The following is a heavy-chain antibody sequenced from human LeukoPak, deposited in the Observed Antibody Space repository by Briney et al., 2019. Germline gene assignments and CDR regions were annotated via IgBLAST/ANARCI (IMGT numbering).Heavy chain of an antibody. D-gene: IGHD3-3*01. CDR2: IYYSGST. Sequence: PSETLSLTCTVSGGSISSYYWSWIRQPPGKGLEWIGYIYYSGSTNYNPSLKSRVTISVDTSKNQFSLKLSSATAADTAVYYCARARSGYLYVFDYWGQGTLVTVSS. CDR1: GGSISSYY. J-gene: IGHJ4*02. CDR3: ARARSGYLYVFDY. V-gene: IGHV4-59*01.